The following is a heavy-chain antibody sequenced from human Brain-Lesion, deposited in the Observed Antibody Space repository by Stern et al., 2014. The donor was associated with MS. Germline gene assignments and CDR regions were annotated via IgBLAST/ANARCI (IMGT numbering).Heavy chain of an antibody. CDR3: ARGRVVPGFQYYATDV. D-gene: IGHD2-2*01. J-gene: IGHJ6*02. Sequence: QLQLQESGPGLVKPSQTLSLSCTVSGGSISSGGYYWSWIRQPAGKGLEWIGRIFNSGSTSYNPSLKSRVTISIDPSKTQFSLRLNSMPAADTAVYYCARGRVVPGFQYYATDVWGQGTTVIVSS. V-gene: IGHV4-61*02. CDR2: IFNSGST. CDR1: GGSISSGGYY.